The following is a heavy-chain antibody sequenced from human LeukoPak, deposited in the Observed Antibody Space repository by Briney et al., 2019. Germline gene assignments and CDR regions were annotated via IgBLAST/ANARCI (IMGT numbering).Heavy chain of an antibody. CDR1: GFTFSSYW. J-gene: IGHJ1*01. V-gene: IGHV3-7*01. Sequence: PGGSLRLSCAASGFTFSSYWMSWVRQAPGKGLEWVANIKQDGSEKYYVDSVKGRFTISRDNAKNSLYLQMNSLRAEDTAVYYCARGGKIVATISPADGLPAGYFQHWGQGTLVTVSS. CDR3: ARGGKIVATISPADGLPAGYFQH. D-gene: IGHD5-12*01. CDR2: IKQDGSEK.